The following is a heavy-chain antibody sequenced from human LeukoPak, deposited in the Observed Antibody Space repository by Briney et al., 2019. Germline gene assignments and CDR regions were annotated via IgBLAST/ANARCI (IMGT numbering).Heavy chain of an antibody. Sequence: TGGSLRLSCAASGFTFSSYAMSWVRQAPGKGLEWVSAISGSGGSTYYADSVKGRFTISRDNSKNTLYLQMNSLRVEDTAVYYCAKDGWYAEYFQHWGQGTLVTVSS. CDR2: ISGSGGST. J-gene: IGHJ1*01. CDR1: GFTFSSYA. V-gene: IGHV3-23*01. CDR3: AKDGWYAEYFQH. D-gene: IGHD6-19*01.